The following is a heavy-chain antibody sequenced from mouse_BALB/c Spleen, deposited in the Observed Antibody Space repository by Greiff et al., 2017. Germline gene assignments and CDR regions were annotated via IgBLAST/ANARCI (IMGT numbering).Heavy chain of an antibody. J-gene: IGHJ2*01. CDR2: IWWDDDK. Sequence: QVQLKESGPGILQPSQTLSLTCSFSGFSLSTSGMGVGWIRQPSGKGLEWLAHIWWDDDKYYNTALKSGLTISKDTSKNQVFLKIASVDTADTATYCCARIDGITTTGFDYWGEGTTLTVSS. D-gene: IGHD2-4*01. CDR1: GFSLSTSGMG. CDR3: ARIDGITTTGFDY. V-gene: IGHV8-8*01.